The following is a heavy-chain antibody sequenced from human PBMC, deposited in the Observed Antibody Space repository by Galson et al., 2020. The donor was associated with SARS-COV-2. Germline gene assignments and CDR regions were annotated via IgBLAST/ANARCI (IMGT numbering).Heavy chain of an antibody. CDR1: GYTFTSYG. Sequence: ALVKVSCKASGYTFTSYGISWVRQAPGQGLEWMGWISAYNGNTNYAQKLQGRLTMTTDTSTSTAYMELRSLRSDDTAVYYCAKGPHIVVVTANGSRDGYYYGYGMDVWGQGTTVTVSS. CDR2: ISAYNGNT. D-gene: IGHD2-21*02. J-gene: IGHJ6*02. CDR3: AKGPHIVVVTANGSRDGYYYGYGMDV. V-gene: IGHV1-18*01.